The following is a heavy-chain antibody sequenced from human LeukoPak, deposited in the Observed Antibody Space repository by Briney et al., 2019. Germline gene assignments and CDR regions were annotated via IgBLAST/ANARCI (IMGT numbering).Heavy chain of an antibody. V-gene: IGHV3-30-3*01. CDR2: ISYDGSNK. D-gene: IGHD3-10*01. CDR1: GFTFSSYA. J-gene: IGHJ4*02. Sequence: GGSLRLSCAASGFTFSSYAMHWVRQAPGKGLEWVAVISYDGSNKYYADSVKGRFTISRDNSKNTLYLQMNSLRAEDTAVYYCASLISITMVRGVIGEFFDYWGQGTLVTVSS. CDR3: ASLISITMVRGVIGEFFDY.